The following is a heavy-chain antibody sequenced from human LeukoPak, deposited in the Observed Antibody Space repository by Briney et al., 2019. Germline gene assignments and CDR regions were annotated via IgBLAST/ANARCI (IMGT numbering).Heavy chain of an antibody. CDR1: GGSISYYY. V-gene: IGHV4-59*01. D-gene: IGHD4-17*01. Sequence: SETLSLTCTVSGGSISYYYWSWIRQSPGKGLEWIGYIYYSGTTNYNPSLKSRVTISVVTSKNQFSLQLRSVTAADTAVYYCAREDPQTTVPEGMDVWGQGTTVTVSS. J-gene: IGHJ6*02. CDR2: IYYSGTT. CDR3: AREDPQTTVPEGMDV.